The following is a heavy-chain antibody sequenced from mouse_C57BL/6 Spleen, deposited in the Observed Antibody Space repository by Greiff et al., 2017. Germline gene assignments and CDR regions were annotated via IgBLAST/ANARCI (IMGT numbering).Heavy chain of an antibody. CDR2: INPNNGGT. CDR1: GYTFTDYY. J-gene: IGHJ2*01. Sequence: VQLQQSGPELVKPGASVKISCKASGYTFTDYYMNWVKQSHGKSLEWIGDINPNNGGTSYNQKFKGKATLTVDKSSSTAYMEPRSLTSEDSAVYYCARSVITTVVATKSYWGQGTTLTVSS. V-gene: IGHV1-26*01. D-gene: IGHD1-1*01. CDR3: ARSVITTVVATKSY.